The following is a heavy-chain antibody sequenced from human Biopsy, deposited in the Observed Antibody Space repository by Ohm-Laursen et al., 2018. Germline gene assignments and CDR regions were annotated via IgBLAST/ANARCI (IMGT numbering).Heavy chain of an antibody. CDR1: GYAVTEFS. D-gene: IGHD1-1*01. J-gene: IGHJ4*02. CDR3: AADINVWNVNY. V-gene: IGHV1-24*01. CDR2: FAPENGKT. Sequence: GASVKVSCKVSGYAVTEFSMHWVRQAPGKGLEWMGGFAPENGKTIYAQKFQGRVTMTEDTSTDTAYMELSSLRSEDTAVYYCAADINVWNVNYWGQGTRVTVSS.